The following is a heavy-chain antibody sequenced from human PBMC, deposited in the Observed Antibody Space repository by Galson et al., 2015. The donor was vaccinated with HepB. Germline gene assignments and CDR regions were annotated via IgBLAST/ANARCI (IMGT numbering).Heavy chain of an antibody. CDR2: IYYSGST. CDR3: ARGGGSKFQRSNGMDV. D-gene: IGHD3-16*01. CDR1: GGSISSGDYY. V-gene: IGHV4-30-4*01. J-gene: IGHJ6*02. Sequence: TLSLTCTVSGGSISSGDYYWSWIRQPPGKGLEWIGYIYYSGSTYYNPSLKSRVTISVDTSKNQFSLKLSSVTAADTAVYYCARGGGSKFQRSNGMDVWGQGTTVTVSS.